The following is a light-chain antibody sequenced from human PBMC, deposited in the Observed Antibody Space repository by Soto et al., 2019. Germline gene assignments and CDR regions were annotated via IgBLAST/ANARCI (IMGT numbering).Light chain of an antibody. CDR1: QSVRSNY. J-gene: IGKJ4*01. CDR2: DAS. CDR3: QQYGSSTPP. V-gene: IGKV3-20*01. Sequence: ESVLTKYPDTLFLSPGERATLSCRASQSVRSNYLAWYQQKPGQAPRFLIYDASSRATGIPDRFSGSGSGTDFTLTISRLEPEDFAVYYCQQYGSSTPPSGGGTKVDIK.